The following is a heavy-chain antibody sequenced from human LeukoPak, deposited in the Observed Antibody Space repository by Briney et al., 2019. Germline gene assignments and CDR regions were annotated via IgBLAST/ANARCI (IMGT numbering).Heavy chain of an antibody. D-gene: IGHD2-2*01. V-gene: IGHV1-69*05. CDR2: IIPIFGAA. CDR3: SLGDCSTTKCPRGYFYYYMDV. J-gene: IGHJ6*03. CDR1: GGTFSNYA. Sequence: GASVKVSCKASGGTFSNYAFSWVRQAPGQGLEWMGGIIPIFGAADYAQKFQGRVTITTDESTSSAYMELSSLRSEDTAVYFCSLGDCSTTKCPRGYFYYYMDVWGKGTTVTVSS.